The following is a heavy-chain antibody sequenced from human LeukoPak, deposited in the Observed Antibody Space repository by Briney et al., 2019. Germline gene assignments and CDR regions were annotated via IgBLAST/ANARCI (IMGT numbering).Heavy chain of an antibody. CDR1: GGSFSGYY. CDR3: ARGTSGDHYYFDY. J-gene: IGHJ4*02. CDR2: INHSGST. V-gene: IGHV4-34*01. Sequence: SETLSLTCAVYGGSFSGYYWSWIRQPPGKGLEWIGEINHSGSTNYNPSLKSRVTISVDTSKNQFSLKLSSVTAADTAVYYCARGTSGDHYYFDYWGQGTPVTVSS. D-gene: IGHD3-10*01.